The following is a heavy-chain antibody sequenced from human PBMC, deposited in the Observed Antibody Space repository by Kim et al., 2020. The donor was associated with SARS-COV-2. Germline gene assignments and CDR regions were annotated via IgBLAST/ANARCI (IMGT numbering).Heavy chain of an antibody. V-gene: IGHV4-59*01. D-gene: IGHD3-10*01. CDR2: IYYSGST. J-gene: IGHJ4*02. Sequence: SETLSLTCTVSGGSISSYYWSRIRQPPGKGLEWIGYIYYSGSTNYNPSLKSRVTISVDTSKNQFSLKLSSVTAADTAVYYCARAGRDERGFDYWGQGTLV. CDR1: GGSISSYY. CDR3: ARAGRDERGFDY.